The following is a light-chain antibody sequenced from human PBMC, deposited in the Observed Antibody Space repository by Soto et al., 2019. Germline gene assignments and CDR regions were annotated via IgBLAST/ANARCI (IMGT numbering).Light chain of an antibody. J-gene: IGKJ2*01. CDR2: HAS. Sequence: EIVMTQSPATLSVSPGERATLSCRASQSMYNNLAWYQQKPGQAPRLLIYHASTRATGIPARFSGSGSGTEFTLTISSMQSEDFAVYYCQQYGSLLHAFGQGTKLEIK. V-gene: IGKV3-15*01. CDR1: QSMYNN. CDR3: QQYGSLLHA.